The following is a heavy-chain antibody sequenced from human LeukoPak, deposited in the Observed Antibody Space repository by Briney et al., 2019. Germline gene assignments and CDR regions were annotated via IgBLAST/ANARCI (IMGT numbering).Heavy chain of an antibody. D-gene: IGHD3-10*01. J-gene: IGHJ5*02. CDR3: ARDAYGSGSYYDANWFDP. V-gene: IGHV4-30-2*01. Sequence: SENLSLTCTVSGGSISSGGYYWSWIRQPPGKGLEWIGYIYHSGSTYYNPSLKSRVSISVDTSKDQFSLKLTSVTAADTAVYYCARDAYGSGSYYDANWFDPWGQGTLVIVSS. CDR2: IYHSGST. CDR1: GGSISSGGYY.